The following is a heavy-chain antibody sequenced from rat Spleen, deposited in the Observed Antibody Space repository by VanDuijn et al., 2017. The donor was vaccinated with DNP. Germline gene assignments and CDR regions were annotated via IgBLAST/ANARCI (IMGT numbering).Heavy chain of an antibody. D-gene: IGHD1-10*01. CDR2: IIYDGSRT. CDR3: TRHGGTTYYLDY. J-gene: IGHJ2*01. Sequence: EVQLVESGGGLVQPGRSLKLSCAASGFTFSDYNMAWVRQAPKKGLEWVATIIYDGSRTYYRDSVKDRFTISRDNAKNTLFLQMDSLRSEDTASYHCTRHGGTTYYLDYWGQGVMVTVSS. V-gene: IGHV5S10*01. CDR1: GFTFSDYN.